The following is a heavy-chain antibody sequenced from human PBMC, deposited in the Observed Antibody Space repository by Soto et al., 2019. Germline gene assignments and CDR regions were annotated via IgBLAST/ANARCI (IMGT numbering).Heavy chain of an antibody. CDR2: IYHSGST. Sequence: QLQLQESGSGLVKPSQTLSLTCAVSGGSISSGGYSWSWIRQPPGKGLEWIGYIYHSGSTYYNPSLKSRVTISVDRSKNQFSLKLSSVTAADTAVYYCARGGPGSSGYYFTIPYFDYWGQGTLVTVSS. CDR1: GGSISSGGYS. V-gene: IGHV4-30-2*01. CDR3: ARGGPGSSGYYFTIPYFDY. D-gene: IGHD3-22*01. J-gene: IGHJ4*02.